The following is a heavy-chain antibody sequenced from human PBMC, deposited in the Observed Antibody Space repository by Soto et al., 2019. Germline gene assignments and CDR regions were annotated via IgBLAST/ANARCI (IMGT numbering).Heavy chain of an antibody. CDR2: IIPIFGTA. D-gene: IGHD3-22*01. CDR3: ARDEAIRDSSGYSPYYFDY. Sequence: QVQLVQSGAEVKKPGSSVKVSCKASGGTFSSYAISWVRQAPGQGLEWMGGIIPIFGTANYAQKFQGRVKITADESTRTDYMELSSMRSEDTAVYYCARDEAIRDSSGYSPYYFDYWGQGTLVTVSS. J-gene: IGHJ4*02. CDR1: GGTFSSYA. V-gene: IGHV1-69*01.